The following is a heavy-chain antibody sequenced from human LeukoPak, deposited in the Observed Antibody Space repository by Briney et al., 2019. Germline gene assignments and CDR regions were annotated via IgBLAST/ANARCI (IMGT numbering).Heavy chain of an antibody. J-gene: IGHJ4*02. D-gene: IGHD3-22*01. CDR3: ARDSDSSGYYFDY. CDR2: IYYSGRT. CDR1: GGSISSSHYY. V-gene: IGHV4-39*07. Sequence: SETLSLTCAVSGGSISSSHYYWGWIRQPPGKGLEWIASIYYSGRTYYNPSLKSRVTISVDTSKNQFSLKLSSVTAADTAVYYCARDSDSSGYYFDYWGQGTLVTVSS.